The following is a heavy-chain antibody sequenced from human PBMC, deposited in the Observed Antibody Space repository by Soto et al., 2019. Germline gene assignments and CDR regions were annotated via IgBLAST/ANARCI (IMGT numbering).Heavy chain of an antibody. CDR1: GGSISSYY. CDR3: ARGSIAVGSRPYYFDY. J-gene: IGHJ4*02. V-gene: IGHV4-59*01. D-gene: IGHD6-19*01. Sequence: PSETLSLTCTVSGGSISSYYWSWIRQPPGKGLEWIGCIYYSGSTNYNPSLKSRVTISVDTSKNQFSLKLSSVTAADTAVYYCARGSIAVGSRPYYFDYWGQGTLVTVSS. CDR2: IYYSGST.